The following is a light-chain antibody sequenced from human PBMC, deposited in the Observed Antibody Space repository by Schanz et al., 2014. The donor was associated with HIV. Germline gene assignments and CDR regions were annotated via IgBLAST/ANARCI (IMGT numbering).Light chain of an antibody. CDR3: QQYYSTPPT. CDR2: QTS. V-gene: IGKV1-5*03. Sequence: IQMTQSPSTVSPSVGDRVTITCRASQTIGRLLAWYQQKPGKAPNLLIYQTSTLKTGVPSRFSGSRSGTDFTLTISSLQTEDVAVYYCQQYYSTPPTFGQGTKLEIK. J-gene: IGKJ2*01. CDR1: QTIGRL.